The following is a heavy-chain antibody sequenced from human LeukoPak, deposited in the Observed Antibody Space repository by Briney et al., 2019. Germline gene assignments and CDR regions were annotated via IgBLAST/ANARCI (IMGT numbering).Heavy chain of an antibody. CDR3: ARHVAVAGAYGY. D-gene: IGHD6-19*01. J-gene: IGHJ4*02. V-gene: IGHV4-39*01. Sequence: SETLSLTCTVSGGSISSSSYYWGWIRQPPGKGLEWIGSIYYSGSTYYNPSLKSRVTISVDTFKNQFSLKLSSVTAADTAVYYCARHVAVAGAYGYWGQGTLVTVSS. CDR2: IYYSGST. CDR1: GGSISSSSYY.